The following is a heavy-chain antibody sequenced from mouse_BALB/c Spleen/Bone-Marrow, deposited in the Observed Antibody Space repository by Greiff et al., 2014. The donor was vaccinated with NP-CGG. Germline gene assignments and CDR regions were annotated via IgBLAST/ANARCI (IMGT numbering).Heavy chain of an antibody. Sequence: DVMLVESGGGLVQPGGSLRLSCATSGFTFTDYYMSWVRQPPGKALEWLGLIRNKANGYTTEYSASVKGRFTISRXNSQSILYLQXXXXRAEDSATYYCARVTTAWFAYWGQGTLVTVSA. J-gene: IGHJ3*01. CDR1: GFTFTDYY. V-gene: IGHV7-3*02. D-gene: IGHD1-1*01. CDR2: IRNKANGYTT. CDR3: ARVTTAWFAY.